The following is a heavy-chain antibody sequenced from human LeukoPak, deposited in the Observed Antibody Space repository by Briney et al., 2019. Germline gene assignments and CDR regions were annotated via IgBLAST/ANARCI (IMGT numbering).Heavy chain of an antibody. D-gene: IGHD5-24*01. V-gene: IGHV1-18*04. J-gene: IGHJ6*02. CDR3: ARRGLQTYYGMDV. Sequence: ASVKVSCKASGYTFTSYGISWVRQAPGQGLEWMGWISAYNGNTNYAQKLQGRVTMTTDTSTSTAYMELSSLRSEDTAVYYCARRGLQTYYGMDVWGQGTTVTVSS. CDR2: ISAYNGNT. CDR1: GYTFTSYG.